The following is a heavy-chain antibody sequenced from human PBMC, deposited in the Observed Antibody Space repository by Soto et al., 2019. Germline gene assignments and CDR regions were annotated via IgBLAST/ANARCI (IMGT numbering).Heavy chain of an antibody. Sequence: QVQLVQSGAEVRKPGASVKVSCEASGYTFTSYDIYWVRQATGQGLEWMGWMNPNTGNSGYAQKFQGRVTMTSDTYISTAHMDLSSLRSEDTAVYYCARRAETEGWHVFGADKYYFDFWGQGTLVTVSS. CDR2: MNPNTGNS. CDR3: ARRAETEGWHVFGADKYYFDF. J-gene: IGHJ4*02. V-gene: IGHV1-8*01. D-gene: IGHD3-3*01. CDR1: GYTFTSYD.